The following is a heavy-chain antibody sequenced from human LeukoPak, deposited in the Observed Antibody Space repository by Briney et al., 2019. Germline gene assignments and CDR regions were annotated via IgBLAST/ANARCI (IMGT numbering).Heavy chain of an antibody. CDR3: AKVGVEGAILDY. Sequence: PGESLRLSCAASGFSFSTYWMTWVRQAPGKGLEWVANINQDGTEKYYVDSVKGRFTISRDNSKNTLYLQMNSLRAEDTAVYYCAKVGVEGAILDYWGQGTLVTVSS. D-gene: IGHD2-21*01. CDR1: GFSFSTYW. V-gene: IGHV3-7*03. CDR2: INQDGTEK. J-gene: IGHJ4*02.